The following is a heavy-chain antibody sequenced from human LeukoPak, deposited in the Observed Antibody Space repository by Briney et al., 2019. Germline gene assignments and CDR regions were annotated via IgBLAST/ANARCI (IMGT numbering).Heavy chain of an antibody. CDR1: GGTFSSYA. CDR2: IIPIFGTA. V-gene: IGHV1-69*05. J-gene: IGHJ4*02. D-gene: IGHD4-17*01. Sequence: SVKVSCKASGGTFSSYAISWVRQAPGQGLEWMGGIIPIFGTANYAQKFQGRVTITTDESTSTAYMELSSLRSEDTAVYYCARDGNPYGNYFDYWGQGTLVTVSS. CDR3: ARDGNPYGNYFDY.